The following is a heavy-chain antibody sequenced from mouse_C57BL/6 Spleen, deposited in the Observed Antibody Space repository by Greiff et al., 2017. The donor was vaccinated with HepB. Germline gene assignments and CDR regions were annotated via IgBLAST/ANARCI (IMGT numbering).Heavy chain of an antibody. V-gene: IGHV5-17*01. Sequence: EAQLVESGGGLVKPGGSLKLSCAASGFTFSDYGMHWVRQAPEKGLEWVAYISSGSSTIYYADTVKGRFTISRDNAKNTLFLQMTSLRSEDTAMYYCARVYDYDGDYAMDYWGQGTSVTVSS. CDR3: ARVYDYDGDYAMDY. D-gene: IGHD2-4*01. CDR1: GFTFSDYG. CDR2: ISSGSSTI. J-gene: IGHJ4*01.